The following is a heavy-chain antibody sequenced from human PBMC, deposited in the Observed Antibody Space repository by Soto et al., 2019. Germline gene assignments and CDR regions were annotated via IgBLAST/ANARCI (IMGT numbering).Heavy chain of an antibody. J-gene: IGHJ4*02. CDR2: ISHDGSNK. V-gene: IGHV3-30*18. Sequence: QVQVVESGGGVVQPGRYLRLSCAASGLTFSSYGMQWVRQAPGKGLEWEAVISHDGSNKYYAESVNDRFTISRDNSKNTVYMQMNSLRAEDTAVYYCAKYNRLEWLSYFDYWGQGTLVTVSS. D-gene: IGHD3-3*01. CDR3: AKYNRLEWLSYFDY. CDR1: GLTFSSYG.